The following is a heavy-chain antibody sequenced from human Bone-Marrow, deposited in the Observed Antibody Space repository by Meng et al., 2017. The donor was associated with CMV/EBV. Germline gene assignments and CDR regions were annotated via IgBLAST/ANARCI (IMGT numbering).Heavy chain of an antibody. CDR3: ARDGAGDIVVVPAAKGYYYYYGMDV. CDR2: ISWDGGSA. J-gene: IGHJ6*02. Sequence: GGSLRLSCAASGFTFDDYAMHWVRQAPGKGLEWVSLISWDGGSAYYADSVKGRFTISRDNSKNSLYLQMNSLRAEDTAVYYCARDGAGDIVVVPAAKGYYYYYGMDVWGQGTTVTVSS. V-gene: IGHV3-43D*03. D-gene: IGHD2-2*01. CDR1: GFTFDDYA.